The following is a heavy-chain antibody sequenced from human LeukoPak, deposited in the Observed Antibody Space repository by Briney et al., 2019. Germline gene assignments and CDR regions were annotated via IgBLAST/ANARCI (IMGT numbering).Heavy chain of an antibody. D-gene: IGHD3-10*01. CDR1: GYTFTGYY. Sequence: ASVKVSCKASGYTFTGYYMHWVRQAPGQGLEWMGWINPNSGGTNYAQKFQGRVTMTRDTSISTAYMELSRLRSDDTAVYYCASVSITMVQGVPLDYWGQGTLVTVSS. CDR2: INPNSGGT. V-gene: IGHV1-2*02. J-gene: IGHJ4*02. CDR3: ASVSITMVQGVPLDY.